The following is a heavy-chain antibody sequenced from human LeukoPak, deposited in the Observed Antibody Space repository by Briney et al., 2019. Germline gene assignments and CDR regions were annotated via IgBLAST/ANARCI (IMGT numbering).Heavy chain of an antibody. CDR3: ARGGSYLSAFDI. J-gene: IGHJ3*02. CDR2: ISGGGDTT. V-gene: IGHV3-23*01. D-gene: IGHD1-26*01. Sequence: GGSLRLSCAASGFTYSNYAMSWVRQAAGRGLAWVSGISGGGDTTDYADSVRGRFTISRDNSKNTLYLQMDSLRAEDTAVYYCARGGSYLSAFDIWGQGTMVTVSS. CDR1: GFTYSNYA.